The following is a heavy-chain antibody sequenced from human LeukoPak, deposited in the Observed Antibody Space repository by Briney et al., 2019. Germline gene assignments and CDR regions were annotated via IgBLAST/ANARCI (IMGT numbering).Heavy chain of an antibody. Sequence: ASVKVSCKASGYTFTSYGISWVRQAPGQGLEWMGWISAYNGNTNYAQKLQGRVTMTTDTSTSTAYMELRSLRSDDTAAYYCARQRGAYYYYYMDVWGKGTTVTVSS. CDR2: ISAYNGNT. D-gene: IGHD6-25*01. J-gene: IGHJ6*03. CDR1: GYTFTSYG. V-gene: IGHV1-18*01. CDR3: ARQRGAYYYYYMDV.